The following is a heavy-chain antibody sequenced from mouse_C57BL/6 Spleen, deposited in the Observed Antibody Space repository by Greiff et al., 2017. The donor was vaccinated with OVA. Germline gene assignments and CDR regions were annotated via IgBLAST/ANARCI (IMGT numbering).Heavy chain of an antibody. V-gene: IGHV1-80*01. CDR2: IYPGDGDN. Sequence: VKLQQSGAELVKPGASVKISCKASGYAFSSYWMNWVKQRPGKGLEWIGQIYPGDGDNNYNGNFKGKATLTADKTSSTAYMQLSSLTSEDSAVYFCSRGGNYPYWYFGVWGTGTTVTVSS. J-gene: IGHJ1*03. CDR3: SRGGNYPYWYFGV. CDR1: GYAFSSYW. D-gene: IGHD2-1*01.